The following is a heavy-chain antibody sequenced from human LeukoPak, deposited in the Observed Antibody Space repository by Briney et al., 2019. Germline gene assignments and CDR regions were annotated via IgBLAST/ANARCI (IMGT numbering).Heavy chain of an antibody. J-gene: IGHJ4*02. D-gene: IGHD3-9*01. CDR1: GGSISSGSYY. CDR2: LYYSGST. Sequence: SETLSLTCTVSGGSISSGSYYWGWIRQPPGKGLEWIGSLYYSGSTSYNPSLKSRVTISRDTSKNQFSLKLSSVTAADTAVYYCARSHPNVLLRYFDWLSRGSGIPYYFDYWGQGTLVTVSS. V-gene: IGHV4-39*07. CDR3: ARSHPNVLLRYFDWLSRGSGIPYYFDY.